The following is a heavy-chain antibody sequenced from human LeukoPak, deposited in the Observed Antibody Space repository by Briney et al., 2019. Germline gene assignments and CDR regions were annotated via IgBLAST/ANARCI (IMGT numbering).Heavy chain of an antibody. J-gene: IGHJ6*02. Sequence: GGSLRLSCAASGFTFSSYAMSWVRLAPGKGLEWVSAISGSGGSTYYADSVKGRFTISRDNSKNTLYLQMNSLRAEDTAVYYCAKSYYDFWSGPPYYYYYYGMDVWGQGTTVTVSS. CDR2: ISGSGGST. V-gene: IGHV3-23*01. CDR1: GFTFSSYA. CDR3: AKSYYDFWSGPPYYYYYYGMDV. D-gene: IGHD3-3*01.